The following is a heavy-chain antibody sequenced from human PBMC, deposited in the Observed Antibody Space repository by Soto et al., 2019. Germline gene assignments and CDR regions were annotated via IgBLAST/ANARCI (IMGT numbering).Heavy chain of an antibody. CDR3: AKDKRAVGGGFDY. CDR2: IIPIFGTA. V-gene: IGHV1-69*13. CDR1: GGTFSSYA. D-gene: IGHD3-16*01. J-gene: IGHJ4*02. Sequence: GASVKVSCKASGGTFSSYAISWVRQAPGQGLEWMGGIIPIFGTANYAQKFQGRVTITADESTSTAYMELSSLRAEDTALYYCAKDKRAVGGGFDYWGQGTLVTVSS.